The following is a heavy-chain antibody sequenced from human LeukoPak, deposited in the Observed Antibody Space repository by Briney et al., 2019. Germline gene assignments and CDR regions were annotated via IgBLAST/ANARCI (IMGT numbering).Heavy chain of an antibody. Sequence: SVKVSCKASGGTFSSYAISWVRQAPGQGLEWMGGIIPIFGTANYAQKLQGRVTMTTDTSTSTAYMELRSLRSDDTAVYYCARVVRLPDYWGQGTLVTVSS. CDR1: GGTFSSYA. CDR2: IIPIFGTA. V-gene: IGHV1-69*05. CDR3: ARVVRLPDY. J-gene: IGHJ4*02.